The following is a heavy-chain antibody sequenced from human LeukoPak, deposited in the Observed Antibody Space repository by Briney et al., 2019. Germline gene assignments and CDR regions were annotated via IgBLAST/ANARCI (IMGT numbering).Heavy chain of an antibody. D-gene: IGHD3-10*01. CDR1: GGSISNYY. CDR3: ARSDGYGLVGI. CDR2: IYYSGST. Sequence: SETLSLTCTVSGGSISNYYWSWIRQPPGKGLEWIGFIYYSGSTNYNPSLKSRVTISVDTSKNQFSLKLNSVTVADTAVYYCARSDGYGLVGIWGQGTMVTVSS. V-gene: IGHV4-59*12. J-gene: IGHJ3*02.